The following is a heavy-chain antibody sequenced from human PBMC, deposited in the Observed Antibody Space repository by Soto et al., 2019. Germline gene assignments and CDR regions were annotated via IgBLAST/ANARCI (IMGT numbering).Heavy chain of an antibody. J-gene: IGHJ6*02. V-gene: IGHV3-11*01. D-gene: IGHD2-8*01. CDR2: ISSSGSTI. CDR3: ARVGTCDTNGVCYNYYYYGMDV. CDR1: GFTFSDYY. Sequence: PGGSLRLSCAASGFTFSDYYMSWIRQAPGKGLEWVSYISSSGSTIYYADSVKGRFTISRDNAKNSLYLQMNSLRAEDTAVYYCARVGTCDTNGVCYNYYYYGMDVWGQGTTVTVSS.